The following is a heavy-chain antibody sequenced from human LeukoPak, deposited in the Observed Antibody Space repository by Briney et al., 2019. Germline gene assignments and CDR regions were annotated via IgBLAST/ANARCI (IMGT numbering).Heavy chain of an antibody. V-gene: IGHV3-74*01. J-gene: IGHJ5*02. D-gene: IGHD1/OR15-1a*01. CDR3: AKDLSWNTADR. Sequence: GGSLRLSCVASGFAFSNYWMHWVRQASGKTPVWVSRINPDGTTTDYADSVKGRFTISRDNAKNMVFLQMNGLRADDTALYYCAKDLSWNTADRWGQGILVTVSS. CDR2: INPDGTTT. CDR1: GFAFSNYW.